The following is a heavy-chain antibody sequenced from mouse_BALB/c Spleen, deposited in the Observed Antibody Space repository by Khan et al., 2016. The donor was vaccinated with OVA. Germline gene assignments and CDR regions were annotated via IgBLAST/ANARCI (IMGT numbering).Heavy chain of an antibody. D-gene: IGHD2-1*01. V-gene: IGHV5-9*02. J-gene: IGHJ3*01. Sequence: EVELVESGGGLVKPGGSLILSCAASGFAFSSYDMSWVRQSPEKRLEWVATISGIGSYYYYLDSVKGRFTISRDNAWNTLYLQMSSMRSEDTALYYCARPYYYGNPWFTYWGRGTLVTVSA. CDR3: ARPYYYGNPWFTY. CDR2: ISGIGSYY. CDR1: GFAFSSYD.